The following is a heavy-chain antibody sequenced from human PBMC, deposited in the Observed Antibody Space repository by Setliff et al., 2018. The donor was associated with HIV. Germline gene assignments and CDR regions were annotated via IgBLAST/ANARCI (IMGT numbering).Heavy chain of an antibody. CDR3: ARAHDNHDSSGYAHDS. CDR2: IGAAAYPT. J-gene: IGHJ4*02. D-gene: IGHD3-22*01. Sequence: PGGSLRLSCAASGFTFRNYAMGWVRQGPGKGLEWVSTIGAAAYPTHYAESVKGRFTISKDNSRNALYLQMNRLRAEDTAVYYCARAHDNHDSSGYAHDSWGQGALVT. CDR1: GFTFRNYA. V-gene: IGHV3-23*01.